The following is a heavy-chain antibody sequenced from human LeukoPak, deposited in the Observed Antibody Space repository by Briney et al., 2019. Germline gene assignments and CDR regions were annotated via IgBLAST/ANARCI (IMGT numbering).Heavy chain of an antibody. D-gene: IGHD3-10*01. CDR1: GFTFSSYG. Sequence: PGRSLRLSCAASGFTFSSYGMHWVRQAPGKGLEWLAVISYDGSNKYYADSVKGRFTISRDNSKNTLYLQMNSLRVEDTAVYYCATMSGNAFDIWGQGTMVSVSS. CDR2: ISYDGSNK. CDR3: ATMSGNAFDI. V-gene: IGHV3-30*03. J-gene: IGHJ3*02.